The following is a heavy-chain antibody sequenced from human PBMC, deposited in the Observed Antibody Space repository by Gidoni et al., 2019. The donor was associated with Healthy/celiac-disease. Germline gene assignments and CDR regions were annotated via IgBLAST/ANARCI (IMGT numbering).Heavy chain of an antibody. J-gene: IGHJ6*02. Sequence: QVQLVESGGGVVQPGRSLRLSWAASGFTFSSYGMHWVRQAPGKGLEWVAVIWYDGSNKYYADSVKGLFTISRDNSKNTLYLQMNSLRAEDTAVYYCARGMADWNALTPYYYYYGMDVWGQGTTVTVSS. CDR2: IWYDGSNK. V-gene: IGHV3-33*01. CDR1: GFTFSSYG. CDR3: ARGMADWNALTPYYYYYGMDV. D-gene: IGHD1-1*01.